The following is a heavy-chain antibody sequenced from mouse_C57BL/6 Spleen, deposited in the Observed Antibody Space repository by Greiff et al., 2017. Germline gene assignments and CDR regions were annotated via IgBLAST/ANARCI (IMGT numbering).Heavy chain of an antibody. V-gene: IGHV1-54*01. J-gene: IGHJ1*03. CDR3: ARDYYGSSYGYFDV. CDR1: GYAFTNYL. Sequence: QVQLQQSGAELVRPGTSVKVSCKASGYAFTNYLIEWVKQRPGQGLEWIGMINPGSGGTNSNEKFQGKATLTADKSSSTAYMQRSSLTSEDSAVYFCARDYYGSSYGYFDVWGTGTTVTVSS. CDR2: INPGSGGT. D-gene: IGHD1-1*01.